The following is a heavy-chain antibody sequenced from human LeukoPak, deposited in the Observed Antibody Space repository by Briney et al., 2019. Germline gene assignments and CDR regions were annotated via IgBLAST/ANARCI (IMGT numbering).Heavy chain of an antibody. V-gene: IGHV4-34*01. CDR3: ARTPTSRKRFLGGAAAGTDYYYSYYMDV. D-gene: IGHD6-13*01. CDR2: IHHSGST. Sequence: SETLSLTCAVYGGSSSGYYWSWIRQPAGTGLEWIGGIHHSGSTNYNPSLKSRVTISVDPSKTQFSLKLSSVTAADTAVYYCARTPTSRKRFLGGAAAGTDYYYSYYMDVWGKGTTVTISS. J-gene: IGHJ6*03. CDR1: GGSSSGYY.